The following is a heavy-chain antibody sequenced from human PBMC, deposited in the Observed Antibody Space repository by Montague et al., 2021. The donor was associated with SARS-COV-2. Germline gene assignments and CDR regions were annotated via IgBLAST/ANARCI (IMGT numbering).Heavy chain of an antibody. Sequence: SETLSLTCAVYGGSFSGYYWSWIRQPPGKGLEWIGEINHSRSTNYNPSLTSRVTISVDTSKNQFSLKLSSVTAADTAVYYCARGGTVTTFYYYYYGMDVWGQGTTVTVSS. CDR3: ARGGTVTTFYYYYYGMDV. J-gene: IGHJ6*02. D-gene: IGHD4-17*01. CDR1: GGSFSGYY. CDR2: INHSRST. V-gene: IGHV4-34*01.